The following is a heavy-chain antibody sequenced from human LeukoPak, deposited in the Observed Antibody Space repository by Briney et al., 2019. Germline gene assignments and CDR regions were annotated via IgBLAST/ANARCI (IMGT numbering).Heavy chain of an antibody. V-gene: IGHV3-21*05. D-gene: IGHD6-13*01. CDR2: ITSSSTYT. CDR3: ARDRISSSWYYFDY. Sequence: PGGSLRLSCAASGFTFNSYWMTWVRQAPGKGLEWVSYITSSSTYTSYADSVKGRFTISRDNAKNSLYLQMNSLRAEDTAVYFCARDRISSSWYYFDYWGQGTLVTVSS. J-gene: IGHJ4*02. CDR1: GFTFNSYW.